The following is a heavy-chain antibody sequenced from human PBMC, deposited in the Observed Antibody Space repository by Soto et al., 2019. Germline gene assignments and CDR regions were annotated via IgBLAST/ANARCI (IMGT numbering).Heavy chain of an antibody. CDR2: ISSSSSTI. D-gene: IGHD5-18*01. J-gene: IGHJ4*02. Sequence: GGSLRLSCAASGFTFSSYSMNWVRQAPGKGLEWVSYISSSSSTIYYADSVKGRFTISRDNAKNSLYLQMNSLRAEDTAVYYCARGLTAMVTKGDYWGQGTLVTVSS. V-gene: IGHV3-48*01. CDR1: GFTFSSYS. CDR3: ARGLTAMVTKGDY.